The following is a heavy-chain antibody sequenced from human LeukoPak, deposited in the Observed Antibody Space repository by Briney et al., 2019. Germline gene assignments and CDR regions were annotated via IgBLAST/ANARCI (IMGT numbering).Heavy chain of an antibody. CDR1: GYTFTGYY. V-gene: IGHV1-2*02. J-gene: IGHJ5*02. CDR2: LNPNSGGT. D-gene: IGHD3-22*01. Sequence: ASVKVSCKASGYTFTGYYMHWVRQAPGQGLEWMGWLNPNSGGTNYAQKLQGRVTMTTDTSTSTAYMELRSLRSDDTAVYYCARDHYYDSSGYPNWFDPWGQGTLVTVSS. CDR3: ARDHYYDSSGYPNWFDP.